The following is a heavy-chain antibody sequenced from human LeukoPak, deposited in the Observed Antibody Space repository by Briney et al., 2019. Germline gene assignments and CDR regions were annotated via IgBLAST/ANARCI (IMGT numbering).Heavy chain of an antibody. D-gene: IGHD5-18*01. V-gene: IGHV1-18*01. CDR2: ISAYNGNT. CDR3: AGDIMEIQLWAQHGYGIEV. J-gene: IGHJ6*01. CDR1: GYTFTNYG. Sequence: ASVNVSCKASGYTFTNYGISWVRQAPAQGLEWIGWISAYNGNTNYAQKLQGRVTMTTHTSTSTAYIELRSLRFDDTAVYHCAGDIMEIQLWAQHGYGIEVWGEGTTLTASS.